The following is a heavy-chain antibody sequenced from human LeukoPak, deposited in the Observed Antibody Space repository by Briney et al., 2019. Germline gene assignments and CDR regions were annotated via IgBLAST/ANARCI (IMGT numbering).Heavy chain of an antibody. J-gene: IGHJ4*02. CDR2: IYSSGTT. V-gene: IGHV3-53*01. CDR1: GFTVSGNY. D-gene: IGHD5-24*01. CDR3: ARNLRDGYNRFDY. Sequence: GGSLRLSCTASGFTVSGNYMSWVRQAPGKGLEWVSVIYSSGTTYYADSVKGRFTISRDNSKSTLYLQMNSLRAEDTAVYYCARNLRDGYNRFDYWGQGTLVAVSS.